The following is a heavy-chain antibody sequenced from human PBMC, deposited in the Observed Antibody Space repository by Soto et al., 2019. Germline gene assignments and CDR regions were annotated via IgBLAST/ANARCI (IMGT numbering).Heavy chain of an antibody. J-gene: IGHJ6*02. V-gene: IGHV1-18*01. CDR2: ISAHNGNT. Sequence: ASVKVSCKASGYTFTSYGISWVRQAPGQGLEWMGWISAHNGNTKYAQKLQGRVTMTTDTSTSTAYMELRSLRSDDTAVYYCSILPFGMSNCVDYYYYGMYVWGQGTTVTVSS. CDR1: GYTFTSYG. D-gene: IGHD2-8*01. CDR3: SILPFGMSNCVDYYYYGMYV.